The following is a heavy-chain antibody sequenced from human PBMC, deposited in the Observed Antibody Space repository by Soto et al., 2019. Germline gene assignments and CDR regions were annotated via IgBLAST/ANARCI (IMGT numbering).Heavy chain of an antibody. V-gene: IGHV3-48*01. Sequence: EVQLVESGGGLVQPGGSLRLSCAASGFTFSSYSMNWVRQAPGKGLEWVSYISSSSSTIYYADSVKGRFTISRDNAKNPLYLQMNSLRAEDTAVYYCARVLYYDYIWGSYRQHYYMDVWGKGTTVTVSS. CDR1: GFTFSSYS. CDR3: ARVLYYDYIWGSYRQHYYMDV. CDR2: ISSSSSTI. J-gene: IGHJ6*03. D-gene: IGHD3-16*02.